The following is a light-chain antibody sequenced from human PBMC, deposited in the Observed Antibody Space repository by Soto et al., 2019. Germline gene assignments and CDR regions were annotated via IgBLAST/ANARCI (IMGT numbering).Light chain of an antibody. CDR3: QQRSNWIT. CDR1: QSINSRS. CDR2: DAS. J-gene: IGKJ5*01. Sequence: SCGASQSINSRSLAWYQQKPGQAPRLLIYDASYRATGIPARFSGSGSGTDFILTISSLEPEDFAIYYCQQRSNWITFGQGTRLEIK. V-gene: IGKV3-11*01.